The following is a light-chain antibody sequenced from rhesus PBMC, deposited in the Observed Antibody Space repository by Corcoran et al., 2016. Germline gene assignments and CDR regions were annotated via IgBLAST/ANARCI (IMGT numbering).Light chain of an antibody. Sequence: QAALTQPPSVSGSPGQSVTISYTGTKNDIGDYNYVSWYQQHPGKAPKLMIYDVTQRPSGVSDRFSGSKSGNTASLAISGLQAEDEADYYCSSYAGSNTVIFGVGTRLTVL. V-gene: IGLV2-23*01. J-gene: IGLJ1*01. CDR2: DVT. CDR3: SSYAGSNTVI. CDR1: KNDIGDYNY.